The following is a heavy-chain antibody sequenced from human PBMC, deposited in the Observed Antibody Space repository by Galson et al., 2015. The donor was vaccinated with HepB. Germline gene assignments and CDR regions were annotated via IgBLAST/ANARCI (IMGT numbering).Heavy chain of an antibody. CDR2: INWTGDDK. CDR3: ARAPYSNYLGWFDP. V-gene: IGHV3-20*04. J-gene: IGHJ5*02. Sequence: SLRLSCAASGFTFDEYGMSWVRQAPGKGLEWVSGINWTGDDKGYADSVKGRFTISRDNGKKSVYLHMNSLRGEDTAFYYCARAPYSNYLGWFDPWGQGTLVTVSS. CDR1: GFTFDEYG. D-gene: IGHD4-11*01.